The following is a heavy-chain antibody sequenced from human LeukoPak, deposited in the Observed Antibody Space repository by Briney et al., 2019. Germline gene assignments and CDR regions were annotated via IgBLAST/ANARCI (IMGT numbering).Heavy chain of an antibody. J-gene: IGHJ4*02. CDR2: IWYDGSNK. CDR3: AKTSSGWYDLDY. D-gene: IGHD6-19*01. V-gene: IGHV3-33*06. CDR1: GFTFSSYG. Sequence: GESLKISCAASGFTFSSYGMHGVRQAPGKGLEWVAVIWYDGSNKYYADSVKGRFTISRDNSKNTLYLQMNSLRAEDTAVYYCAKTSSGWYDLDYWGQGTLVTVSS.